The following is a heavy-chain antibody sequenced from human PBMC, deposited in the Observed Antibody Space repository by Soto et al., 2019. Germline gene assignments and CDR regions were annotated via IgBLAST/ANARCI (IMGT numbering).Heavy chain of an antibody. CDR3: ARESRGYCSGGSCSLYYCYVMDV. CDR2: IYNSGST. Sequence: SETLSLTCTVSGASISGYYWSWIRQPPXKGLEWIGYIYNSGSTNYNPSLKSRVTISVDTSKDQFSLKLSSVTAADTAVYYCARESRGYCSGGSCSLYYCYVMDVWGQGTTDTVSS. D-gene: IGHD2-15*01. CDR1: GASISGYY. J-gene: IGHJ6*01. V-gene: IGHV4-59*01.